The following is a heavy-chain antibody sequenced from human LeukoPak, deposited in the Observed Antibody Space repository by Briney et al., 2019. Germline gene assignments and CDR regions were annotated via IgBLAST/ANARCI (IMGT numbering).Heavy chain of an antibody. Sequence: PGGSLRLSCAGSGFSISNYGMNWVRQAPGKGLEWLSYIRSDSSTKYYADSVKGLFTISRDNAKNSLYLQMSSLRAEDTAVYYCTRDASGDTNSGPRMDVWGQGTTVTVSS. D-gene: IGHD1-26*01. J-gene: IGHJ6*02. CDR1: GFSISNYG. CDR2: IRSDSSTK. CDR3: TRDASGDTNSGPRMDV. V-gene: IGHV3-48*04.